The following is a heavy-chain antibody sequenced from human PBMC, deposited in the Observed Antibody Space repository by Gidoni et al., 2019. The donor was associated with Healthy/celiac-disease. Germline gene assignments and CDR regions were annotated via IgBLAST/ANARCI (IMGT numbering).Heavy chain of an antibody. CDR2: ISSSSSYI. J-gene: IGHJ6*02. Sequence: EVQLVESGGGLVKPGGSLRLSCAASGFTFSSYSMNWVRQAPGKGLEWVSSISSSSSYIYYADSVKGRFTISRDNAKNSLYLQMNSLRAEDTAVYYCAGGYYTYYYYGVDVWGQGTTVTVSS. CDR1: GFTFSSYS. D-gene: IGHD3-3*01. V-gene: IGHV3-21*01. CDR3: AGGYYTYYYYGVDV.